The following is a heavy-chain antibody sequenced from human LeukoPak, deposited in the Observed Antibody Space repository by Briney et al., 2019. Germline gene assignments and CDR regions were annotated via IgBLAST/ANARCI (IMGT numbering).Heavy chain of an antibody. D-gene: IGHD7-27*01. CDR2: IYYSGST. CDR1: GGSISSGGYY. J-gene: IGHJ4*02. Sequence: SETLSLTYTVSGGSISSGGYYWSWIRQHPGKGLEWIGYIYYSGSTNYNPSLKSRVTISVDTSKNQFSLKLSSVTAADTAVYYCARHSPPNWGSAAYYFDYWGQGTLVTVSS. V-gene: IGHV4-61*08. CDR3: ARHSPPNWGSAAYYFDY.